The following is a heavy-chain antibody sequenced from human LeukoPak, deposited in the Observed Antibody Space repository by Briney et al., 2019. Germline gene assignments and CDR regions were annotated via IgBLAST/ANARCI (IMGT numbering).Heavy chain of an antibody. CDR2: ISSSSSYI. D-gene: IGHD2-15*01. V-gene: IGHV3-21*01. CDR1: GFTFSSSA. CDR3: ARVDIVVSTDYYYYGMDV. Sequence: KPGGSLRLSCAASGFTFSSSAMNWVRQAPGKGLEWVSSISSSSSYIYYADSVKGRFTISRDNAKNSLYLQMNSLRAEDTAVYYCARVDIVVSTDYYYYGMDVWGQGTTVTVSS. J-gene: IGHJ6*02.